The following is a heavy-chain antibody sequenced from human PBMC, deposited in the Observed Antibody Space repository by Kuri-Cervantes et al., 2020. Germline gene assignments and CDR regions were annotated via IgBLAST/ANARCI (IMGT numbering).Heavy chain of an antibody. CDR1: GFTFSNYW. V-gene: IGHV3-7*01. Sequence: LSLTCAASGFTFSNYWMHWVRQAPGKGLEWVANIKEDGSDKYYVDSVKGRFTISRDNGKKSVYLQMNSLRAEDTAVYFCVGGATIFWGQGTLVTVSS. J-gene: IGHJ4*02. CDR2: IKEDGSDK. D-gene: IGHD5-12*01. CDR3: VGGATIF.